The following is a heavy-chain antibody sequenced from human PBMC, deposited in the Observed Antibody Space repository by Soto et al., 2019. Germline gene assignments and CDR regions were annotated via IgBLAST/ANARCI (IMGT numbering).Heavy chain of an antibody. CDR2: IIPIFGTA. J-gene: IGHJ6*02. Sequence: QVQLVQSGAEVKKPGSSVKVSCKASGGTFSSYAISWVRQAPGQGLEWMGGIIPIFGTANYAQKFQGRVTITADESTSTGYMELSSLRSEDTAVYYCARENIVVVVAATNPGYYYGMDVWGQGTTVTVSS. CDR3: ARENIVVVVAATNPGYYYGMDV. V-gene: IGHV1-69*01. D-gene: IGHD2-15*01. CDR1: GGTFSSYA.